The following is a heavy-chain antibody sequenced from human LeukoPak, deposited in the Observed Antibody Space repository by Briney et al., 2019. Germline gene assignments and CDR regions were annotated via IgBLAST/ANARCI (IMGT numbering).Heavy chain of an antibody. CDR1: GFTFSSYA. V-gene: IGHV3-23*01. CDR2: ISGSGALS. D-gene: IGHD2-2*01. J-gene: IGHJ3*02. CDR3: AKEGGYCSSTSCGAFDI. Sequence: PGGSLRHSCAASGFTFSSYAMSWVRQAPGKGLEWVSDISGSGALSYYADSVKGRFTISRDNSKNTLYLQMNSLRAGDTAVYYCAKEGGYCSSTSCGAFDIWGQGTMVTVSS.